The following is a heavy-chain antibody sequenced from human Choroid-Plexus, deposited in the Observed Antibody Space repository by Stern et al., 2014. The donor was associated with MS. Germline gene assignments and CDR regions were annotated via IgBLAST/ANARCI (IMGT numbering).Heavy chain of an antibody. D-gene: IGHD2/OR15-2a*01. CDR1: GFTFGSCA. CDR3: AKDRQYLTYFFDH. J-gene: IGHJ5*02. CDR2: VSYDGSNK. V-gene: IGHV3-30*18. Sequence: VQLVESGGGVVQPGRPLRLSCVASGFTFGSCAMHLVRQAPGKGLEWVAGVSYDGSNKDYADSVKGRFTISRDNSQNTLYMQMSSLRPEDTAVYYCAKDRQYLTYFFDHWGQGSLVTVSS.